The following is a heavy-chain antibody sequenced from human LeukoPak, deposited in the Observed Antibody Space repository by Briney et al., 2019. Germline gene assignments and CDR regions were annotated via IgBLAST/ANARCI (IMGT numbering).Heavy chain of an antibody. J-gene: IGHJ3*02. D-gene: IGHD6-13*01. CDR1: GYTFTGYY. V-gene: IGHV1-2*02. CDR2: INPNSGGT. CDR3: ARARIRSSSMDAFDI. Sequence: ASVKVSCKASGYTFTGYYMHWVRQAPGQGLEWMGWINPNSGGTNYAQKFQGRVTMTRDTSISTAYMELSRLRSDDTAVYYCARARIRSSSMDAFDIWAQGTMVTVSS.